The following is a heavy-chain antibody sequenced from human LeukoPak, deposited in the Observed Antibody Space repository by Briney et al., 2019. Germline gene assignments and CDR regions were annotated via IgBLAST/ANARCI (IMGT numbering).Heavy chain of an antibody. Sequence: PSETLSLTCTVSGGSISPYYWSWIRQPPGKGLERIGSIYYSGSTYYNPSLKSRVTISVDMSKNQFSLKLSSVTAADTAVYYCARDRPFERPLRYFDWLPGYYYYYMDVWGKGTTVTISS. D-gene: IGHD3-9*01. J-gene: IGHJ6*03. CDR1: GGSISPYY. CDR2: IYYSGST. CDR3: ARDRPFERPLRYFDWLPGYYYYYMDV. V-gene: IGHV4-59*12.